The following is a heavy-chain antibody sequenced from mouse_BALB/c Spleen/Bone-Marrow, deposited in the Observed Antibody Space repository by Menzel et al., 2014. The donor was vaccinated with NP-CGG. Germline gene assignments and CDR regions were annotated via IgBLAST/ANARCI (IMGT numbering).Heavy chain of an antibody. V-gene: IGHV14-3*02. D-gene: IGHD1-1*01. CDR1: GFNIKDTY. CDR2: IDHANGNT. Sequence: VQLQQSGAELVKPGASVKLSCTASGFNIKDTYMHWVKQRPEQGLEWIGRIDHANGNTKYDPKFQGKATITADTSSNTAYLQLSSLTSEDTAVYYCASYYYGSSLFAYWGQGTLVTVSA. CDR3: ASYYYGSSLFAY. J-gene: IGHJ3*01.